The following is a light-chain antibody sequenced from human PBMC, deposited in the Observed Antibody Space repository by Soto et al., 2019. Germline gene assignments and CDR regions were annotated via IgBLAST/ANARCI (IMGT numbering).Light chain of an antibody. J-gene: IGKJ1*01. CDR2: GAS. Sequence: EIVMTQYPATLSVSPGERATLSCRASQSVSSNFAWYQQKPGQAPRLLIYGASTRATGIPARFSGSGSGTEFTLTISSLQSEELAVYYCQQYNNWPPWTFGQGTNVEIK. CDR1: QSVSSN. CDR3: QQYNNWPPWT. V-gene: IGKV3-15*01.